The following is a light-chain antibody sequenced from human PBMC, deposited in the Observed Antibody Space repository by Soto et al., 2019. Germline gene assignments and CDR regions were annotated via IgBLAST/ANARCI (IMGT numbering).Light chain of an antibody. CDR3: QQYGNSPYT. CDR1: QSVTSSY. J-gene: IGKJ2*01. CDR2: GAS. Sequence: EMVLTQSPGILSLSPGERATLSCRASQSVTSSYLAWYQQKPGQAPRLLIYGASSRATGIPDRFSGSGFWTDFTLTISILEPEDFAVYYCQQYGNSPYTFGQGTKLEIK. V-gene: IGKV3-20*01.